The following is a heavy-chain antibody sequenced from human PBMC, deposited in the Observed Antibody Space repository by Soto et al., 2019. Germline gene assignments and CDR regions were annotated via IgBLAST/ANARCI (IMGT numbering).Heavy chain of an antibody. Sequence: NPSETLSLTCTVSGGSISSYYWSWIRQPPGKGLEWIGYIYYSGSTNYNPSLKSRVTISVDTSKNQFSLKLSSVTAADTAVYYCARDLGNYGDYYFDYWGQGTLVTVSS. CDR1: GGSISSYY. D-gene: IGHD4-17*01. CDR3: ARDLGNYGDYYFDY. J-gene: IGHJ4*02. CDR2: IYYSGST. V-gene: IGHV4-59*01.